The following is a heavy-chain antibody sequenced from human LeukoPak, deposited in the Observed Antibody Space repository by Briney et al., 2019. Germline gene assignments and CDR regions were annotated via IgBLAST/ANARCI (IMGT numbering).Heavy chain of an antibody. CDR1: GFTFSRYG. D-gene: IGHD6-13*01. V-gene: IGHV3-33*06. J-gene: IGHJ4*02. CDR2: IWYDGSNE. Sequence: GGSLRLSCAASGFTFSRYGMHWVRQAPGKGLEWVAVIWYDGSNEYYADSVKGRFTISRDNSKNTLYLQMNSLRAEDTAVYYCAKEQRAGSSRSDFGNWGRGTLVTVSS. CDR3: AKEQRAGSSRSDFGN.